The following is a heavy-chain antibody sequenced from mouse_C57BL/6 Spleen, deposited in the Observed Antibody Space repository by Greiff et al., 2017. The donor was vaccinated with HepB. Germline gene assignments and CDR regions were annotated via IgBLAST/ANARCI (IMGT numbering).Heavy chain of an antibody. CDR1: GYTFTAYT. CDR3: ARHHTGPYYYAMDY. D-gene: IGHD4-1*01. V-gene: IGHV1-62-2*01. CDR2: FYPGSGSI. Sequence: QVHVKQSGAELVKPGASVKLSCKASGYTFTAYTIHWVKQRSGQGLEWIGWFYPGSGSIKYNEKFKDKATLTADKSSSTVYKELSRLTSEDSAVYFCARHHTGPYYYAMDYWGQGTSVTVSS. J-gene: IGHJ4*01.